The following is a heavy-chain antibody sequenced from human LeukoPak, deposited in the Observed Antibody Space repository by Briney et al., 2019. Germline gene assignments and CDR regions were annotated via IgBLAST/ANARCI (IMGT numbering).Heavy chain of an antibody. D-gene: IGHD5-18*01. V-gene: IGHV3-48*01. Sequence: GGSLRLSCAASGFTFSSYSMNWVRQAPGKGLEWISYIRSNSDTIYYADSVKGRFTISRDNAENSLYLQMSSLRTEDTAVYYCARDAVDTANAVWGQGTTVTVSS. CDR1: GFTFSSYS. CDR3: ARDAVDTANAV. J-gene: IGHJ6*02. CDR2: IRSNSDTI.